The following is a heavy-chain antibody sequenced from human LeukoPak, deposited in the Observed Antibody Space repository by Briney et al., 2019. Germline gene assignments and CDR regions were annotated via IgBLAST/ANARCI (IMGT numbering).Heavy chain of an antibody. CDR2: IIPIFGTA. J-gene: IGHJ4*02. D-gene: IGHD4/OR15-4a*01. V-gene: IGHV1-69*13. CDR1: GGTFSSFA. Sequence: PVKVSCKASGGTFSSFAISWVRQAPGQGLEWMGGIIPIFGTANYAQKFQGRVTITADESTSTAYMELSSLRSEDTAVCYCARGKLGCSYCFDYWGQGTLVTVSS. CDR3: ARGKLGCSYCFDY.